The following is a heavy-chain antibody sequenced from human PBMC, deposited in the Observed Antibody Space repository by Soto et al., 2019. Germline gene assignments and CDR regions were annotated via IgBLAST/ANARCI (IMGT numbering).Heavy chain of an antibody. D-gene: IGHD1-1*01. V-gene: IGHV4-4*07. CDR3: ARDGPGTGKHFHY. J-gene: IGHJ4*02. CDR2: LFSGVTT. CDR1: GGPINIYY. Sequence: ETLSLTCTVSGGPINIYYWSWIRQPAGKGLEWIGRLFSGVTTNYNPSLKSRVTMSEDISKNQISLKLNSVTAADTAVYYCARDGPGTGKHFHYWGQGILVTVSS.